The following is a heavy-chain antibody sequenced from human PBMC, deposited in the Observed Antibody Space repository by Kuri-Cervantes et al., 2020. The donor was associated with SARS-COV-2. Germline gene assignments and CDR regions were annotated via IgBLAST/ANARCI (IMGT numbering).Heavy chain of an antibody. V-gene: IGHV1-69*13. CDR1: GGTFSSYA. CDR3: ARGGSWGSAYDSSGYPSEYFQH. D-gene: IGHD3-22*01. Sequence: SVKVSCKASGGTFSSYAISWVRQAPGQGLEWMGGIIPIFGTANYAQKFQGRVTITADESTSTAYMELSSLRSEDTAVYYYARGGSWGSAYDSSGYPSEYFQHWGQGTLVTVSS. J-gene: IGHJ1*01. CDR2: IIPIFGTA.